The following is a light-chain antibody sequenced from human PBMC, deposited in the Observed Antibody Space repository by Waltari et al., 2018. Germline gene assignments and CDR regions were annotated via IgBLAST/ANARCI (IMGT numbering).Light chain of an antibody. J-gene: IGKJ2*01. CDR2: AAS. V-gene: IGKV1-39*01. CDR3: QQTFSTPPQMYT. Sequence: DIQLTQSPSSLSASVGDRVTIICRSSHKIDNYLNWYQQKAGKAPKLLIYAASNLQGGVSSRFSGSGSGTEFTLSISHLQPEDFATYYCQQTFSTPPQMYTFGQGTKLDIK. CDR1: HKIDNY.